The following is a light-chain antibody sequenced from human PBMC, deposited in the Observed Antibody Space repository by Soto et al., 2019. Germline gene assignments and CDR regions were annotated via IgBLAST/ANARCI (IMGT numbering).Light chain of an antibody. J-gene: IGKJ5*01. Sequence: IVLTQYPGTLSLSPGERATLSCRASQSVSSNYLAWYQQKPGQAPRLLIYDASNRATGIPARFSGRGSGTDFTLTISSLEPEDFAVYYCQQRSSAITFGQGTRLEI. CDR2: DAS. V-gene: IGKV3D-20*02. CDR3: QQRSSAIT. CDR1: QSVSSNY.